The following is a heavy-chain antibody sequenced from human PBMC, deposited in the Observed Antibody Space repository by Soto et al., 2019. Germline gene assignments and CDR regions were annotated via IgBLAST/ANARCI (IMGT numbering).Heavy chain of an antibody. CDR2: ISYDGSNK. J-gene: IGHJ4*02. D-gene: IGHD4-17*01. CDR1: GFTFSSYA. V-gene: IGHV3-30-3*01. CDR3: ARDGPVTLFDY. Sequence: GGSLRLSCAASGFTFSSYAMHWVRQAPGKGLEWVAVISYDGSNKYYADSVKGRFTISRDNSKNTLYLQMNSLRAEDTAVYYCARDGPVTLFDYWGQGTLVTVSS.